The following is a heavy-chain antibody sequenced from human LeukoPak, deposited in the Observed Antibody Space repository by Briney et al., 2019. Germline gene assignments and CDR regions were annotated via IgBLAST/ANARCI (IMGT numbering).Heavy chain of an antibody. J-gene: IGHJ4*02. CDR1: GFTFSDYY. Sequence: PGGSLRLSCAASGFTFSDYYMSWIRQAPGRGLEWVSSISSSDSTIYYADSVKGRFTISRDNAKNSLYLQMNSLRAEDTAVYYCARRSSCYYAWVFDYWGQGTLVTVSS. V-gene: IGHV3-11*01. CDR3: ARRSSCYYAWVFDY. D-gene: IGHD3-22*01. CDR2: ISSSDSTI.